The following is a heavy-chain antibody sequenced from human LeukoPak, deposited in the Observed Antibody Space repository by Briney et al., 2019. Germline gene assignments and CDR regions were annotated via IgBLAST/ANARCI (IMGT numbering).Heavy chain of an antibody. CDR3: ARLRGSYYDSSGYMDV. J-gene: IGHJ6*03. D-gene: IGHD3-22*01. Sequence: PSETLSLTGTVSGASISSRSYYWGWIRQPPGKGLEWIGSIYYSEGTYYNPSLKSRVAISIDTSKNQFSLKLSSVTAADTAVYYCARLRGSYYDSSGYMDVWGKGTTVTISS. CDR2: IYYSEGT. V-gene: IGHV4-39*01. CDR1: GASISSRSYY.